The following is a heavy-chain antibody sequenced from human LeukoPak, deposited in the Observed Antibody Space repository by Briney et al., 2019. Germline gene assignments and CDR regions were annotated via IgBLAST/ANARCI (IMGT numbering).Heavy chain of an antibody. D-gene: IGHD2-2*01. J-gene: IGHJ5*02. Sequence: TSETLSLTCAVYGGSFSGYYWSWIRQPPGKGLEWIGEINHSGSTNYNPSLKSRVTISVDTSKNQFSLKLSSVTAADTAVYYCARHGDIVVVPAANWFDPWGQGTLVTVSS. CDR3: ARHGDIVVVPAANWFDP. CDR1: GGSFSGYY. CDR2: INHSGST. V-gene: IGHV4-34*01.